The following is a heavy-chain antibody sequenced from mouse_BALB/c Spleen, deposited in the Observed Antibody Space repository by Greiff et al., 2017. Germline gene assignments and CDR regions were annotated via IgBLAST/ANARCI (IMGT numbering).Heavy chain of an antibody. Sequence: QVQLKESGPGLVAPSQSLSITCTVSGFSLTSYGVHWVRQPPGKGLEWLGVIWAGGSTNYNSALMSRLSISKDNSKSQVFLKMNSLQTDDTAMYDCARQLGLPYYAMDYWGQGTSVTVSS. D-gene: IGHD3-1*01. J-gene: IGHJ4*01. CDR3: ARQLGLPYYAMDY. CDR1: GFSLTSYG. CDR2: IWAGGST. V-gene: IGHV2-9*02.